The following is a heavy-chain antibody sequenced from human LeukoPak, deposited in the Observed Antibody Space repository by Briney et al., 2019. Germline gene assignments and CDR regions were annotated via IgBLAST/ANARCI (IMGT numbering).Heavy chain of an antibody. CDR2: IIPILGTP. V-gene: IGHV1-69*10. J-gene: IGHJ4*02. D-gene: IGHD3-16*01. CDR1: GGTFNIYA. CDR3: ATTRSDYVWGSTFDY. Sequence: GASVKVSCKASGGTFNIYAISWVRQAPGQGLEWMGGIIPILGTPNYAQKFLGRVTISADKSTTTAYMEVKRLRSEDTAIYYCATTRSDYVWGSTFDYWGQGTLVIVSS.